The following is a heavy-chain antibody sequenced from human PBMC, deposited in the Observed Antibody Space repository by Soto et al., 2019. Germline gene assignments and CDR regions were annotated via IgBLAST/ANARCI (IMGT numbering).Heavy chain of an antibody. J-gene: IGHJ5*02. V-gene: IGHV3-48*03. CDR3: ATVLWFGELFSP. CDR1: GFSFSTYE. CDR2: ISSSSNTI. Sequence: EVQLVESGGGLVQPGGSLRLSCAASGFSFSTYEMNWVRQAPGKGLECISYISSSSNTIYYADSVKGRFTVSRDNAKNSLYLQMNRLRAEDTAVYYCATVLWFGELFSPWGQGTLVTVSS. D-gene: IGHD3-10*01.